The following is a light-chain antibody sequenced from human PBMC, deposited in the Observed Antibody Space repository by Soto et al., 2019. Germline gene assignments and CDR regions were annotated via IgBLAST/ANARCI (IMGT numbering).Light chain of an antibody. CDR3: NSYAGSSDV. V-gene: IGLV2-14*01. Sequence: QSALTQPASVSGSPGQSITISCTGTSSDVGAYNYVSWYQQYPGKAPKLMIYGVSNRPSGVSNRFSGSKSGNTASLTISGLQADDEADYYCNSYAGSSDVFGTGTKVTVL. J-gene: IGLJ1*01. CDR1: SSDVGAYNY. CDR2: GVS.